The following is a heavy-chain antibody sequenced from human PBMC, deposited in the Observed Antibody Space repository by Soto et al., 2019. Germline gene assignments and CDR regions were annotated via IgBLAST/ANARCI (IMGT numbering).Heavy chain of an antibody. Sequence: ASVKVSCKASGYTFTGYYMHWVRQAPGQGLEWMGWINPNSGGTNYAQKFQGWVTMTRDTSISTAYMELSRLRSDDTAVYYCARSHRGSGGSCYDYWGQGTLVTVSS. V-gene: IGHV1-2*04. CDR2: INPNSGGT. CDR1: GYTFTGYY. D-gene: IGHD2-15*01. CDR3: ARSHRGSGGSCYDY. J-gene: IGHJ4*02.